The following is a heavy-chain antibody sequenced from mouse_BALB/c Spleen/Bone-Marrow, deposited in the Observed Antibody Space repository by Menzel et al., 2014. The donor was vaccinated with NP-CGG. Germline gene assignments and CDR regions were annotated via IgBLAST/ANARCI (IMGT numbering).Heavy chain of an antibody. V-gene: IGHV1-69*02. CDR3: TRGSSYVGYAMDY. Sequence: QVQLQQSGAELVRPGASVKLSCKASGYTFTSNWINWVKQRPGQGLEWIGNIYPSDSYTNYNQKFKDKATLTVDKSPSTAYMQLSSPTSEDSAVYYCTRGSSYVGYAMDYWGQGTSVTVSS. D-gene: IGHD1-1*01. CDR2: IYPSDSYT. J-gene: IGHJ4*01. CDR1: GYTFTSNW.